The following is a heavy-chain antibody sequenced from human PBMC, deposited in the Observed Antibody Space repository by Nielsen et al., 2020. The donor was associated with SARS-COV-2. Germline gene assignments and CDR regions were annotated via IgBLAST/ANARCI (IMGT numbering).Heavy chain of an antibody. CDR2: INHSGST. CDR3: ARGLGYGYPSYYYYMDV. V-gene: IGHV4-34*01. D-gene: IGHD5-18*01. CDR1: GGSFSGYY. Sequence: SQTLSLTCAVYGGSFSGYYWSWIRQPPGKGLEWIGEINHSGSTNYNPSLKSRVTISVDTSKNQFSLKLSSVTAADTAVYYCARGLGYGYPSYYYYMDVWGKGTTVTVSS. J-gene: IGHJ6*03.